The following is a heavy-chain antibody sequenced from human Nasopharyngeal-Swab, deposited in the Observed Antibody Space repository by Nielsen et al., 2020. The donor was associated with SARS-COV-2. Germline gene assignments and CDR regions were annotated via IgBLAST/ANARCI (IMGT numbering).Heavy chain of an antibody. CDR2: ISSSSSYI. D-gene: IGHD2-15*01. V-gene: IGHV3-21*01. CDR1: GFTFSSYS. Sequence: GGSLRLSCAASGFTFSSYSMNWVRQAPGKGLEWVSSISSSSSYIYYADSVKGRFTISRDNAKNSLYLQMNSLRAEDTAVYYCARGRAGGVGSTFDYWGQGTLVTVSS. CDR3: ARGRAGGVGSTFDY. J-gene: IGHJ4*02.